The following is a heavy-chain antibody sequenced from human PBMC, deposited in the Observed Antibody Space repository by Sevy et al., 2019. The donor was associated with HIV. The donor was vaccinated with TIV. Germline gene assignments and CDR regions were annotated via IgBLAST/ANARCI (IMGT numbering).Heavy chain of an antibody. J-gene: IGHJ6*02. Sequence: GGSLRLSCAASGFTFNSYTMNWVRQAPGKGLEWVSSISSSGTYIYYADSVKGRFTISRDNAENSLYLQINSLRAEDTAVYYCARDGSNYYDSGYFGGYYGMDVWGQGTTVTVSS. CDR1: GFTFNSYT. D-gene: IGHD3-22*01. V-gene: IGHV3-21*01. CDR2: ISSSGTYI. CDR3: ARDGSNYYDSGYFGGYYGMDV.